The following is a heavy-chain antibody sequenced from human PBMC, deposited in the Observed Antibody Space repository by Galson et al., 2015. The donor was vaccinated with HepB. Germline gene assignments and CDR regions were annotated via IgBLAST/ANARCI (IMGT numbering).Heavy chain of an antibody. Sequence: SLRLSCAASGFTFSSYAMHWVRQAPGKGLEWVAVISYDGSNKYYADSVKGRFTISRDNSKNTLYLQMNSLRAEDTAVYYCARDFLQYCSGGSCSPMDVWGQGTTVTVSS. CDR2: ISYDGSNK. D-gene: IGHD2-15*01. CDR1: GFTFSSYA. CDR3: ARDFLQYCSGGSCSPMDV. V-gene: IGHV3-30-3*01. J-gene: IGHJ6*02.